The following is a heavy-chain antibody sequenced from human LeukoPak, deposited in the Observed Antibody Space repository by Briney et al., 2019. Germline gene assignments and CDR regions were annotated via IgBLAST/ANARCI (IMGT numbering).Heavy chain of an antibody. CDR2: INSGGAPM. CDR1: GFIVSNYE. CDR3: ARDFSGWSVDP. V-gene: IGHV3-48*03. D-gene: IGHD6-19*01. J-gene: IGHJ5*02. Sequence: PGGSLRLSCAASGFIVSNYEMNWVRQAPGKGLEWIAYINSGGAPMRYADSVKGRFTMSRDNAKNSLYLQMNRLRAEDTAVYFCARDFSGWSVDPWGQGTLVTVSS.